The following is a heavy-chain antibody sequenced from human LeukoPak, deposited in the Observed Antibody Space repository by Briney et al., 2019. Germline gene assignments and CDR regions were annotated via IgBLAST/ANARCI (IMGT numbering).Heavy chain of an antibody. CDR2: IMSNTDV. V-gene: IGHV3-21*01. D-gene: IGHD4-17*01. CDR1: GFPFRSHS. J-gene: IGHJ4*02. Sequence: GGSLRLSCSTSGFPFRSHSMNWVRQAPGKGLEWVSSIMSNTDVHYADSVKGRFIISRDNAKNSLLLQMNSLRAEDTAVYYCARDDDFGYWGQGTLVTVSS. CDR3: ARDDDFGY.